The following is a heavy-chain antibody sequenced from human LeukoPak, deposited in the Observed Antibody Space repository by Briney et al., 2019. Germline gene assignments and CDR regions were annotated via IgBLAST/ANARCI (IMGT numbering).Heavy chain of an antibody. CDR2: IKSKTDGGTT. CDR1: GCTFSNSW. V-gene: IGHV3-15*01. D-gene: IGHD1-26*01. J-gene: IGHJ6*02. Sequence: GGSLRLSCAASGCTFSNSWMSWVRQAPGKGLEWVGRIKSKTDGGTTDYAAPVKGRFTISRHDSKNTLYLQMNSLKTEDTAVYYCTTGRSYSYYYYYGMDVWGQGTTVTVSS. CDR3: TTGRSYSYYYYYGMDV.